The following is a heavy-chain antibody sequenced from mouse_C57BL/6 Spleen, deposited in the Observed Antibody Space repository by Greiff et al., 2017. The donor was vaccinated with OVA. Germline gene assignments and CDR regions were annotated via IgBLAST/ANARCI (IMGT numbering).Heavy chain of an antibody. CDR2: IDPETGGT. D-gene: IGHD1-1*01. J-gene: IGHJ1*03. CDR3: ARRGYYGSSCWYFDV. V-gene: IGHV1-15*01. Sequence: VQLQQSGAELVRPGASVTLSCKASGYTFTDYEMHWVKQTPVHGLEWIGAIDPETGGTAYNQKFKGKAILTADQSSSTAYMELRSLTSEDSAVYYCARRGYYGSSCWYFDVWGTGTTVTVSS. CDR1: GYTFTDYE.